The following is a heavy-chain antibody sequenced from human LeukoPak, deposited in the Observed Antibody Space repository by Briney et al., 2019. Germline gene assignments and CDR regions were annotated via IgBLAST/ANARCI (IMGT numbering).Heavy chain of an antibody. J-gene: IGHJ3*02. CDR2: ISRSSSTI. Sequence: GGSLRLSCAASGFTFSIYSMNWVRQGPGKGLEWVSYISRSSSTIYYADSVKGRFTISRDNAKNSLYLQMNSLRAEDTAVYYCARSLEQQLVHEAFDIWGQGTMVTVSS. CDR3: ARSLEQQLVHEAFDI. D-gene: IGHD6-13*01. CDR1: GFTFSIYS. V-gene: IGHV3-48*04.